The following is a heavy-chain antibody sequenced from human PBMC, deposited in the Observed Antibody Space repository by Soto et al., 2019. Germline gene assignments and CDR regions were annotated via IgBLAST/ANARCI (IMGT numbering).Heavy chain of an antibody. D-gene: IGHD6-19*01. J-gene: IGHJ4*02. V-gene: IGHV3-23*01. CDR3: AKGGPEWLAPYDY. CDR1: GFTFSSYA. Sequence: EVQLLESGGGLVQPGGSLRLSCAASGFTFSSYAMSWVRQAPGKGLEWVSAISGSGGSTYYADSVKGRFTISRDNSKNTLYLQRHSLRAEDTAVYYCAKGGPEWLAPYDYWGQGTLVTVSS. CDR2: ISGSGGST.